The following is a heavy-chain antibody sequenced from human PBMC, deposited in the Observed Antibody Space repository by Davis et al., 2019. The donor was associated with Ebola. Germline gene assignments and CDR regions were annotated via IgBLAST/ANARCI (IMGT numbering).Heavy chain of an antibody. CDR2: INHSGST. J-gene: IGHJ6*02. V-gene: IGHV4-34*01. CDR3: ARHLRSLFDPTKYCSGGSCYAHYYYGMDV. D-gene: IGHD2-15*01. Sequence: MPSETLSPTCAVYGGSFSGYYWSWIRQAPGKGLEWIGEINHSGSTNYNPSLKSRVTISVDTSKNQFSLKLSSVTAADTAVYYCARHLRSLFDPTKYCSGGSCYAHYYYGMDVWGQGTTVTVSS. CDR1: GGSFSGYY.